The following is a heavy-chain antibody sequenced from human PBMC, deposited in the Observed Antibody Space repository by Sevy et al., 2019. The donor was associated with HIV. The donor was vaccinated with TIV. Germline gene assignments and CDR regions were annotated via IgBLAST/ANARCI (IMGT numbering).Heavy chain of an antibody. CDR1: GFTFSEYG. V-gene: IGHV3-33*08. J-gene: IGHJ5*02. CDR3: ARDRGEILRSAFKS. CDR2: ISHDGRNN. Sequence: GGSLRLSCVASGFTFSEYGMHWVRQAPGKGLEWVAVISHDGRNNNYNADSVKGRFTISRDNSKNTLYLQMNSLRAEDTAIYYSARDRGEILRSAFKSWGQGTRVTVSS. D-gene: IGHD3-10*01.